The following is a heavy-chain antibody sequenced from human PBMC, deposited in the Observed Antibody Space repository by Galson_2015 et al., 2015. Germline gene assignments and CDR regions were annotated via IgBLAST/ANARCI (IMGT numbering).Heavy chain of an antibody. Sequence: SVKVSCKASGHTFSSYYIHWVRQVPGQRFEWMGIINPSSGSASYAQKLQGRVSMTRDTSSSTVYMELSSLRFEDTAVYYCARDMVQGVDWFDPWGQGTLVTVSS. CDR2: INPSSGSA. V-gene: IGHV1-46*04. J-gene: IGHJ5*02. CDR1: GHTFSSYY. CDR3: ARDMVQGVDWFDP. D-gene: IGHD3-10*01.